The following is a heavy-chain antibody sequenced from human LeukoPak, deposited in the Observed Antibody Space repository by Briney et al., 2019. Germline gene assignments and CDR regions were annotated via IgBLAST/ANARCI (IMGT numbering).Heavy chain of an antibody. J-gene: IGHJ6*03. CDR1: GYSFTSYW. Sequence: GESLKIFCKGSGYSFTSYWIGWVRQMPGKGLEWMGIIYPGDSDTRYSPSFQGQVTISADKSISTAYLQWSSLKASDTAMYYCARSKTYYYDSSGYFSAPYYYMDVWGKGTTVTVSS. CDR2: IYPGDSDT. CDR3: ARSKTYYYDSSGYFSAPYYYMDV. V-gene: IGHV5-51*01. D-gene: IGHD3-22*01.